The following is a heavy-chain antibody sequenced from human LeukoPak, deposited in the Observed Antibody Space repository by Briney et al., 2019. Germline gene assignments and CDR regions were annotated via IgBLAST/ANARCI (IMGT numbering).Heavy chain of an antibody. CDR2: IYYSGST. CDR3: ARDSGSYVVY. V-gene: IGHV4-39*07. J-gene: IGHJ4*02. D-gene: IGHD1-26*01. CDR1: GGSISSSSYY. Sequence: SETLSLTCTVSGGSISSSSYYWGWIRQPPGKGLEWIGSIYYSGSTYYNPSLKSRVTISVDTSKNQFSLKLSSVTAADTAVYYCARDSGSYVVYWGQGTLVTVSS.